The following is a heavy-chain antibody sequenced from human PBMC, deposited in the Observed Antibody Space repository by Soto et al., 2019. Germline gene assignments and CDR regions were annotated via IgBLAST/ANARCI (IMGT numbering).Heavy chain of an antibody. Sequence: GGSLRLSCAASGFTFSSYWMSWVRQAPGKXLEWVANIKQDGSEKYYVDSVKGRFTISRDNAKNSLYLQMNSLRAEDTAVYYCASPQYYYDSSGYYGTFDYWGQGPLVTVSS. D-gene: IGHD3-22*01. V-gene: IGHV3-7*01. CDR3: ASPQYYYDSSGYYGTFDY. J-gene: IGHJ4*02. CDR1: GFTFSSYW. CDR2: IKQDGSEK.